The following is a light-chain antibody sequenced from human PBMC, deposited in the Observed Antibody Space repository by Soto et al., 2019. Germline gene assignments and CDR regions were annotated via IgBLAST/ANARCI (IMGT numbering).Light chain of an antibody. V-gene: IGLV2-11*01. CDR1: NRDVGGYNY. CDR2: GVS. CDR3: CSYAAPYTYV. J-gene: IGLJ1*01. Sequence: QSVLTQPHSVSGSPGQSVIISCTGTNRDVGGYNYVSWYQQSPGKAPKLLIYGVSERPSGVPDRFSGSKSGSTASLTISGLQAEDEADYYCCSYAAPYTYVLGTGNKVTVL.